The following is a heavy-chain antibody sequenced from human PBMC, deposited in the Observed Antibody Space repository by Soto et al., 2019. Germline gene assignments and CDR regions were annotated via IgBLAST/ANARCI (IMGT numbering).Heavy chain of an antibody. CDR3: ARDSVRGHCYFDL. Sequence: ASVKVSCKASGYTFTSYYIHWVRQAPGQGLEWMGIINPSGGSTSYAQKFQGRVTMTRDTSTSTVYMELSSLRSEDTAVYYCARDSVRGHCYFDLWGRGTLVTVSS. J-gene: IGHJ2*01. CDR2: INPSGGST. V-gene: IGHV1-46*01. D-gene: IGHD3-10*01. CDR1: GYTFTSYY.